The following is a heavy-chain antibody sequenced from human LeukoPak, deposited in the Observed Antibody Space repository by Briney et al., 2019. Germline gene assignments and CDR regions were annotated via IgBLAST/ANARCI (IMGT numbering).Heavy chain of an antibody. D-gene: IGHD2/OR15-2a*01. CDR2: IIPIFGTA. CDR3: ARDLSPSGAFDI. Sequence: SVKVSCKASGGTFSSYAISWVRQAPGQGLEWVGGIIPIFGTANYAQKFQGRVTITADESTSTAYMELSSLRSEDTAVYYCARDLSPSGAFDIWGQGTMVTVSS. V-gene: IGHV1-69*13. CDR1: GGTFSSYA. J-gene: IGHJ3*02.